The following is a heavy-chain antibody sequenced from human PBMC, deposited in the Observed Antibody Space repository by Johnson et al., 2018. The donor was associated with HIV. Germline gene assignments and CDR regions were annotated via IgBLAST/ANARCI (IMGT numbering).Heavy chain of an antibody. V-gene: IGHV3-9*01. J-gene: IGHJ3*02. CDR2: ISWNSGSI. Sequence: EVQLVESGGGLVQPGRSLRLSCAASGFTFDDYAMHWVRQAPGKGLEWVSGISWNSGSIGYADSVKGRFTISRDNAKNSLYVQMNSLRAEDTAAFYCVRERQSGTMQLWLRVNDAFDIWGQGTMVTVSS. D-gene: IGHD5-18*01. CDR3: VRERQSGTMQLWLRVNDAFDI. CDR1: GFTFDDYA.